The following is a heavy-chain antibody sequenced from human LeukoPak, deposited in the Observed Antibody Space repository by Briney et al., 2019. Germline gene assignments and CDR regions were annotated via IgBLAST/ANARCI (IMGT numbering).Heavy chain of an antibody. CDR1: GGSTTGYF. CDR2: VYYKGDT. V-gene: IGHV4-59*08. Sequence: KPSETLSLTCSVSGGSTTGYFWTWIRQPPGKGPEWAGYVYYKGDTSYSPSLDSRVSISVDTSKKQFSLKLNSVTAADTAMYYCARHVTVTYDAFDLWGQGTMVTVSS. D-gene: IGHD4-11*01. J-gene: IGHJ3*01. CDR3: ARHVTVTYDAFDL.